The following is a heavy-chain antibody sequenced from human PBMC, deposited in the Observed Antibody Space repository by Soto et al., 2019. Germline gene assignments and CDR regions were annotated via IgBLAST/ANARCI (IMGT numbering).Heavy chain of an antibody. D-gene: IGHD6-13*01. CDR2: ISAYNGNT. V-gene: IGHV1-18*01. Sequence: ASVKVSCKASGYTFTSYGISWVRQAPGQGLEWMGWISAYNGNTNYAQKLQGRVTMTTDTSTSTAYMELRSLRSDDTAVYYCARRRSSSWNRLGNWFDPWGQGTLVTVSS. CDR3: ARRRSSSWNRLGNWFDP. CDR1: GYTFTSYG. J-gene: IGHJ5*02.